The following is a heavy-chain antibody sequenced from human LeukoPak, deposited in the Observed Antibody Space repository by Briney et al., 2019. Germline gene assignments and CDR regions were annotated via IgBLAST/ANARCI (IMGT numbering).Heavy chain of an antibody. J-gene: IGHJ5*02. CDR3: ACRDLTSTWSYP. V-gene: IGHV5-51*01. D-gene: IGHD2-2*01. CDR1: GYSFRSYW. Sequence: GESLKISCKGTGYSFRSYWIGWVRQMPGKGMEWMGVIYPGDSRTRYNPSLQGQVTISVDKSISTAYLEWVSLKASDTAMYYCACRDLTSTWSYPWGQGTLVTVSS. CDR2: IYPGDSRT.